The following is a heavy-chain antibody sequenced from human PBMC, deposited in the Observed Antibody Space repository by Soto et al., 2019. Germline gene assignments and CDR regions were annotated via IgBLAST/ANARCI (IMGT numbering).Heavy chain of an antibody. CDR1: GGTFSSYA. Sequence: QVQLVQSGAEVKKPGSSVKVSCKASGGTFSSYAISWVRQAPGQGLEWMGGIIPIFGTANYAQKFQGRVTITAYKSTSTAYMELSSLRSEDTAVYYCAMYPRYSSPPPEYSDTIDYFDYWGQGTLVTGSS. J-gene: IGHJ4*02. CDR2: IIPIFGTA. V-gene: IGHV1-69*06. D-gene: IGHD1-26*01. CDR3: AMYPRYSSPPPEYSDTIDYFDY.